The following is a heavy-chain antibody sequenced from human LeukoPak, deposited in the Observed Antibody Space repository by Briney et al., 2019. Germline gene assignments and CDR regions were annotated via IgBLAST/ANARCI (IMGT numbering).Heavy chain of an antibody. Sequence: PSETLSLTCTVSGYAITSGGFSWNWIRQSPGKGLEWIGCIYDRGPAYYNPSLKSRFTISVDRPKNQFFLNVTSLTAADTAVYFCARSRQAPGLFNSWGQGTLVVVSS. CDR2: IYDRGPA. J-gene: IGHJ5*01. CDR3: ARSRQAPGLFNS. V-gene: IGHV4-30-2*06. D-gene: IGHD3-10*01. CDR1: GYAITSGGFS.